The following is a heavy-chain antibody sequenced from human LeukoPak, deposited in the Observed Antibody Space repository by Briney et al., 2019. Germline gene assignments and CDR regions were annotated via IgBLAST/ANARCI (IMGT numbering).Heavy chain of an antibody. D-gene: IGHD4-17*01. CDR1: GDSISIYY. CDR3: AATIKRDYGDTNLDY. CDR2: MYHSGSI. Sequence: SEALSLTCTVPGDSISIYYWSWIRQPPGKGLEWIGYMYHSGSINYSPSLKSRVTISIDTYKHQFCLRLNSVPAADTAVYYCAATIKRDYGDTNLDYWGQGTMVSVSS. V-gene: IGHV4-59*01. J-gene: IGHJ4*02.